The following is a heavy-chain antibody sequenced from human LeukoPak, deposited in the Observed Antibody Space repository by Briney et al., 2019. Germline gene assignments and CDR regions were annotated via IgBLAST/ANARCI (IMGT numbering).Heavy chain of an antibody. J-gene: IGHJ4*02. V-gene: IGHV4-39*07. Sequence: PSETLSLTCTVSGGSISSSIYFWGWIRQPPGKGLEWIGSISYTGTTYYNASLKSRVTISVDTSKNQFSLKLSSVTAADTAVYYCAADYSGHYHVEFDYWGQGTLVTVSS. D-gene: IGHD1-26*01. CDR1: GGSISSSIYF. CDR2: ISYTGTT. CDR3: AADYSGHYHVEFDY.